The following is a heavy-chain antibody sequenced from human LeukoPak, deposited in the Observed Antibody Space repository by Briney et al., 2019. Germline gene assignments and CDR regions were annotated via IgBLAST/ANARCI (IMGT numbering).Heavy chain of an antibody. CDR1: GYSFTSYW. CDR3: ARRLPDCSSTSCYAFDI. CDR2: IYPGDSDT. J-gene: IGHJ3*02. V-gene: IGHV5-51*01. Sequence: GESLKISCKGSGYSFTSYWIGWVRQMPGKGLEWMGIIYPGDSDTRYSPSFQGQVTISADKSISTAYLQWSSLKASDTAMYYCARRLPDCSSTSCYAFDIWGQGTMVTVSS. D-gene: IGHD2-2*01.